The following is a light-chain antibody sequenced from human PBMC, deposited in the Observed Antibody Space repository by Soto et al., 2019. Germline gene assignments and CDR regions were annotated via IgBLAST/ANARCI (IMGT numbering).Light chain of an antibody. J-gene: IGLJ2*01. CDR2: EGS. CDR3: CSYAGSSTFVV. CDR1: SXDVGSYNL. Sequence: QSXLTQPXXVSGXXXXXXXXXXXGTSXDVGSYNLVSWYQQHPGKAPKLMIYEGSKRPSGVSNRFSGSKSGNTASLTISGLQAEDEADYYCCSYAGSSTFVVFGGGTKVTVL. V-gene: IGLV2-23*01.